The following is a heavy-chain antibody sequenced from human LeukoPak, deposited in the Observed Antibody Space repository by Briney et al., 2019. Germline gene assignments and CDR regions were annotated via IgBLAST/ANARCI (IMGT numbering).Heavy chain of an antibody. J-gene: IGHJ4*02. V-gene: IGHV3-21*01. D-gene: IGHD4-17*01. Sequence: GGSLRLSCAASGFTFSSYSMNWVRQAPGKGLEWVSSISSSSSYIYYADSVKGRFTISRDNAKNSLYLRMNSLRAEDTAVYYCARDLGITVTTYLDYWGQGTLVTVSS. CDR2: ISSSSSYI. CDR3: ARDLGITVTTYLDY. CDR1: GFTFSSYS.